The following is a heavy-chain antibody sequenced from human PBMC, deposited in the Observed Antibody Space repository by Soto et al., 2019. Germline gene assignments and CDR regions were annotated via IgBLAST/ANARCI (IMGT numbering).Heavy chain of an antibody. V-gene: IGHV3-48*03. D-gene: IGHD3-10*01. CDR3: ARVHYGAGRICFDY. J-gene: IGHJ4*02. CDR1: TLTFSSYQ. CDR2: ISGDGTTI. Sequence: GGSLRLSCTASTLTFSSYQMNWVRQAPGKGPVWISYISGDGTTIYYADSVKGRFSISRDSARNSVYLQVNSLRADETAVYYCARVHYGAGRICFDYWGQGALVTVSS.